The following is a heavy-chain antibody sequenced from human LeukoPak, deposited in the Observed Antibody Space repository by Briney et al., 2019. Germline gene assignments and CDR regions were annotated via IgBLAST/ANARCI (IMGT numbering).Heavy chain of an antibody. Sequence: SETLSLTCTVSGDSISSWYWSWIRQPPGKGLEWIGYIYYSGTTNYNPSLKSRVSMSIDVSKNQFSLRLNSVTAADTAVFYCARDIGSRVWGKGTTVIVSS. V-gene: IGHV4-59*12. J-gene: IGHJ6*04. CDR1: GDSISSWY. D-gene: IGHD1-26*01. CDR2: IYYSGTT. CDR3: ARDIGSRV.